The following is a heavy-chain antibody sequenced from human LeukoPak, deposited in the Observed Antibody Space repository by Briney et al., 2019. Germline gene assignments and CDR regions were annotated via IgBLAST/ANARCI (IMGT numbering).Heavy chain of an antibody. CDR3: ARGGLWFGELISD. CDR2: INTNTGNP. CDR1: GYTFTIYA. J-gene: IGHJ4*02. Sequence: GASVSVSCTASGYTFTIYAMNWVRQAPGQGLEWMGWINTNTGNPTYAQGFTGRFVFSLDTSVSTAYLQISSLKAEDTAVYYWARGGLWFGELISDWGQGTLVTVSS. V-gene: IGHV7-4-1*02. D-gene: IGHD3-10*01.